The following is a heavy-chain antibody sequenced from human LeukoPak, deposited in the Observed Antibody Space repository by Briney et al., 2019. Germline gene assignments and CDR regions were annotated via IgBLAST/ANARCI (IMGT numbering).Heavy chain of an antibody. CDR3: ARDLRPRAGLDWFDP. V-gene: IGHV3-33*01. J-gene: IGHJ5*02. Sequence: GGSLRLSCAASGFTFSNYGMHWVRQAPGKGLEWVAVIWFDGTDKYYADSVKGRFTLSRDNSKNKLYLQMNSLRAEDTGVYYCARDLRPRAGLDWFDPWGQGTLVTVSS. CDR1: GFTFSNYG. CDR2: IWFDGTDK. D-gene: IGHD2-15*01.